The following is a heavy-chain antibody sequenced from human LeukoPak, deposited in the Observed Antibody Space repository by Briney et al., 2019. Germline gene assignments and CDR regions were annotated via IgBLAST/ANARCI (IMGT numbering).Heavy chain of an antibody. D-gene: IGHD5-18*01. Sequence: ASVKVSCKASGYTFSSYGISWVRQAPGQGLEWMGWISAYNDNTNYAQKFQGRVTMTRDTSTSTVYMELSSLRSEDTAMYYCAKEQRAFDIWGQGTMVTVSS. CDR3: AKEQRAFDI. CDR1: GYTFSSYG. CDR2: ISAYNDNT. J-gene: IGHJ3*02. V-gene: IGHV1-18*01.